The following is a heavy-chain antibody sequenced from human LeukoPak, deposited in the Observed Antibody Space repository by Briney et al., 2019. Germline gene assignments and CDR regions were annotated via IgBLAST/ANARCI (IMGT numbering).Heavy chain of an antibody. Sequence: GGSLRLSCAASGFTFSNYGIHWVRQPPGKGLEWVAFIWYDGSKKNYTDSVKGRLTISRDNSKNTLYLQMNSLRAEDTAVYYCAKDKYRTFDYWGQGTLVTVSS. J-gene: IGHJ4*02. V-gene: IGHV3-30*02. CDR1: GFTFSNYG. CDR2: IWYDGSKK. D-gene: IGHD6-6*01. CDR3: AKDKYRTFDY.